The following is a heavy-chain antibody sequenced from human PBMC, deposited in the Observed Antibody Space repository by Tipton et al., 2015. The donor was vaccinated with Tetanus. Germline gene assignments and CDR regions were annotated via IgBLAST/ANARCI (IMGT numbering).Heavy chain of an antibody. Sequence: TLSLTCTVSGGSISSSSYYWGWIRQPPGKGLEWIGSIYYSGSSNYNPSLKSRVTISGDTSKNQFSLKLSSVTPADTAVYYCARGSSVWSWYMQHWGQGTLVTVSS. CDR1: GGSISSSSYY. CDR3: ARGSSVWSWYMQH. J-gene: IGHJ1*01. CDR2: IYYSGSS. V-gene: IGHV4-39*07. D-gene: IGHD2-2*01.